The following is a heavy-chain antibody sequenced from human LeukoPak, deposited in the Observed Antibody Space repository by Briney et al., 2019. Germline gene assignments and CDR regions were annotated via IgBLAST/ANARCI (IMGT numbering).Heavy chain of an antibody. J-gene: IGHJ4*02. CDR2: ISSSSSYI. V-gene: IGHV3-21*01. Sequence: GGSLRLSCAASGFTFSSYSMNWVRQAPGKGLEWVSSISSSSSYIYYADSVKGRFTISRDNAKHSLYLQMNSLRADDTAVYYCAREQSISGATHPGYSGQGTLVTVSP. CDR3: AREQSISGATHPGY. D-gene: IGHD5-12*01. CDR1: GFTFSSYS.